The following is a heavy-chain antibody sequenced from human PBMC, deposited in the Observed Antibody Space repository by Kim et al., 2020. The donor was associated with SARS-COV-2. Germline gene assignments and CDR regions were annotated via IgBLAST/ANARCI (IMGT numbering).Heavy chain of an antibody. Sequence: GGSLRLSCSASGFTFSSYDMHWVRQGIGKGLEWVSAIDSAGDTLYPSSVKGGFTISRENAKNSFYLQMNNLNVGDTAVYYCVRGAVACTYGMDVWGQGTTVTVSS. D-gene: IGHD6-19*01. CDR2: IDSAGDT. CDR1: GFTFSSYD. CDR3: VRGAVACTYGMDV. J-gene: IGHJ6*02. V-gene: IGHV3-13*01.